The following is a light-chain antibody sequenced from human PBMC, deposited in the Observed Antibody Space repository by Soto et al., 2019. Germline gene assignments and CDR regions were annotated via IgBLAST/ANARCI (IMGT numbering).Light chain of an antibody. CDR3: QEYNLYPYT. V-gene: IGKV1-5*03. Sequence: DIQMTQSPSTLSVSVGDRVTITCRASQSFSTWLAWYQQKPGKAPKLLIYRTSILKNGVPSRFSGSGSGTEFTLTITSLQPDDFATYYCQEYNLYPYTFGQGTKLEIK. J-gene: IGKJ2*01. CDR2: RTS. CDR1: QSFSTW.